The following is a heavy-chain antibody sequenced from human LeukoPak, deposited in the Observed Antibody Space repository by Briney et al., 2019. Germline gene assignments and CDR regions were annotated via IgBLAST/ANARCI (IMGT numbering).Heavy chain of an antibody. V-gene: IGHV3-9*01. CDR1: GFTFDDYA. Sequence: TGGSLRLSCAASGFTFDDYAMHWVRQAPGKGLEWVSGISWNSGSIGYADSVKGRFTISRDNAKNSLYLQMNSLRAEDTALYYCAKDMSSGWFNSLDYWGQGTLVTVSS. J-gene: IGHJ4*02. CDR2: ISWNSGSI. D-gene: IGHD6-19*01. CDR3: AKDMSSGWFNSLDY.